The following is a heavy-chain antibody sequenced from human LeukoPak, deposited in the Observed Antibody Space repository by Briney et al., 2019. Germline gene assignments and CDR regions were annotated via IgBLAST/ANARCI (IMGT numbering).Heavy chain of an antibody. D-gene: IGHD1-26*01. V-gene: IGHV4-39*01. CDR2: IYYSGST. J-gene: IGHJ4*02. CDR1: GGSISSSSYY. CDR3: ANKVGLRGGNFDY. Sequence: PSETLSLTCTVSGGSISSSSYYWGWIRQPPGEGLEWIGSIYYSGSTYYNPSLKSRVTISVDTSKNQFSLKLSSVTAADTAVYYCANKVGLRGGNFDYWGQGTLVTVSS.